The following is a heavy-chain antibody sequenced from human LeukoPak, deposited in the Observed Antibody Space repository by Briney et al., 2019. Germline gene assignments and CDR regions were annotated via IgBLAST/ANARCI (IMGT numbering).Heavy chain of an antibody. J-gene: IGHJ4*02. Sequence: SETLSLTCTVSGYSISSGYYWGWIRQPPGKGLERIGTIYHSGSTYYNPSLKSRVTISVDTSKNQFSLKLSSVTAADTAVYYCASIIILSYFDYWGQGTLVTVSS. CDR1: GYSISSGYY. V-gene: IGHV4-38-2*02. D-gene: IGHD3/OR15-3a*01. CDR2: IYHSGST. CDR3: ASIIILSYFDY.